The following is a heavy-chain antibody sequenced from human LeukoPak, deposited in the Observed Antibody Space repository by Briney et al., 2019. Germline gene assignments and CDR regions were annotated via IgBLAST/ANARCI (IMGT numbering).Heavy chain of an antibody. CDR3: ARDSYWLGGSIGAFDI. D-gene: IGHD3-10*01. J-gene: IGHJ3*02. Sequence: GGSLRLSCAASGFSFTTSTMNWVRQAPGKGLEWVSSISSSSSYIYYADSVKGRFTISRDNAKNSLSLQMNSLRAEDTAIYYCARDSYWLGGSIGAFDIWGQGTMVTVSS. CDR2: ISSSSSYI. CDR1: GFSFTTST. V-gene: IGHV3-21*06.